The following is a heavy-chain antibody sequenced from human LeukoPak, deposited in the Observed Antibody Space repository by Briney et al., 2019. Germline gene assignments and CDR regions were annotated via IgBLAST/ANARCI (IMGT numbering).Heavy chain of an antibody. CDR1: GGSISSYY. D-gene: IGHD6-19*01. Sequence: SEILSLTCTVSGGSISSYYWSWIRQPPGKGLEWIGYIYYSGSTNYNPSLKSRVTISVDTSKNQFSLKLSSVTAADTAVYYCARVYSSGCFDYWGQGTLVTVSS. CDR2: IYYSGST. CDR3: ARVYSSGCFDY. J-gene: IGHJ4*02. V-gene: IGHV4-59*01.